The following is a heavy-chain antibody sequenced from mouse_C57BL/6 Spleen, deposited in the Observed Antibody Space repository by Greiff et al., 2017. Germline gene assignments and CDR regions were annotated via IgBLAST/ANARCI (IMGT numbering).Heavy chain of an antibody. CDR1: GFTFTDYY. CDR3: ARYGRGDWFDD. CDR2: IRNKANGYTT. J-gene: IGHJ2*01. V-gene: IGHV7-3*01. Sequence: EVQLVESGGGLVQPGGSLSLSCAASGFTFTDYYMSWVRQPPGKALEWLGFIRNKANGYTTEYSASVKGRFTISRDNSQSILYLQMNALRAEDSATYYCARYGRGDWFDDWGQGTTLTVSS.